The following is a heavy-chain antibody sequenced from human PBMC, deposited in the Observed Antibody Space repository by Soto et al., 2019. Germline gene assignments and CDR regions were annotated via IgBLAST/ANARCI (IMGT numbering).Heavy chain of an antibody. Sequence: ASVKVSCKAPADTFTSYYIHWVRQAPGHGLEWMGIINPNGGSTRFAQTFQGRITMTTDTSTSTVYMELRSLRSEDTAVYYCAKGLIYSSGYWAYWGQGTLVTVSS. D-gene: IGHD3-22*01. J-gene: IGHJ4*02. CDR2: INPNGGST. V-gene: IGHV1-46*01. CDR1: ADTFTSYY. CDR3: AKGLIYSSGYWAY.